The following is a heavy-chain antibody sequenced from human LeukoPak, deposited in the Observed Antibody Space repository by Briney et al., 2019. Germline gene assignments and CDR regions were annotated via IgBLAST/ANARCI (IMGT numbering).Heavy chain of an antibody. CDR3: AKEWELLTFDY. CDR2: VTGGGGDT. CDR1: GFSFSSYA. J-gene: IGHJ4*02. D-gene: IGHD1-26*01. Sequence: GGSLRLSCAASGFSFSSYAMSWVRQAPGKRLEWVSVVTGGGGDTYYADSVKGRFTISRDNSKNMLYLQMNSLRAEDTAVYYCAKEWELLTFDYWGQGTLVTVSS. V-gene: IGHV3-23*01.